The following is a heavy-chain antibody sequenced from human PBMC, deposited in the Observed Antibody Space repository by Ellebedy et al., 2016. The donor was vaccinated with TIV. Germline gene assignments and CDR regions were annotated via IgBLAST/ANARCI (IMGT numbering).Heavy chain of an antibody. CDR1: GFTFSSYA. V-gene: IGHV3-30-3*01. J-gene: IGHJ6*02. Sequence: GESLKISCAASGFTFSSYAMHWVRQAPGKGLEWMAVISYDGSNKYYADSVKGRFTISRDNSKNTLYLQMSSLRAEDTAVYYCARDQGEWLRHNGMDVWGQGTTVTVSS. D-gene: IGHD3-10*01. CDR3: ARDQGEWLRHNGMDV. CDR2: ISYDGSNK.